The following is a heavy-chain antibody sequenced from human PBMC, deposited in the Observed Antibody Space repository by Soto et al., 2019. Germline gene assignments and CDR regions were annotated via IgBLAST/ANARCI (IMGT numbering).Heavy chain of an antibody. J-gene: IGHJ3*02. D-gene: IGHD3-10*01. V-gene: IGHV1-2*04. CDR2: INPNSGGT. CDR3: ARGLVGITMVRGDSTDAFDI. CDR1: GYTFTGYY. Sequence: ASVKVSCKASGYTFTGYYMHWVRQAPGQGLEWMGWINPNSGGTNYAQKFQGWVTMTRDTSISTAYMELSRLRSDDTAVYYCARGLVGITMVRGDSTDAFDIWGQGTMVTVSS.